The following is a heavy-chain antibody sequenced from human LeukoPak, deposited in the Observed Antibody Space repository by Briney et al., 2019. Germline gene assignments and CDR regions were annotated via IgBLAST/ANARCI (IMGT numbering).Heavy chain of an antibody. CDR3: ARDPGYSSR. CDR2: ISAHSGNT. CDR1: GYTFTTYG. D-gene: IGHD6-13*01. J-gene: IGHJ4*02. V-gene: IGHV1-18*01. Sequence: GASMKVSCKTSGYTFTTYGLNWVRQAPGQGLEWMGWISAHSGNTNYAQKFQGRVTMTTDTSTSTAYMELRSLRSDDTAVYYCARDPGYSSRWGQGTLVTVSS.